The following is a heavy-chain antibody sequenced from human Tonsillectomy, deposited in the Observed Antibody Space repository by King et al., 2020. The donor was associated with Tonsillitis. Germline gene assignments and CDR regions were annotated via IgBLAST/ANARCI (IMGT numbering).Heavy chain of an antibody. CDR2: ISGSGGST. Sequence: EVQLVESGGGLVQPGGSLRLSCAASGFTFSSYAMSWVRQAPGKGLEWVSAISGSGGSTYYADSVKGRFTISRDNSKNTLYLQMNSLRAEDTAVYYCAKDRGRLLWFGEFSQDDGYFDLWGRGTLVTVSS. V-gene: IGHV3-23*04. CDR3: AKDRGRLLWFGEFSQDDGYFDL. J-gene: IGHJ2*01. CDR1: GFTFSSYA. D-gene: IGHD3-10*01.